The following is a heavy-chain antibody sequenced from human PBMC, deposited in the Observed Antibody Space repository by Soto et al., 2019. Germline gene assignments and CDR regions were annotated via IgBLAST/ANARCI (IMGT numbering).Heavy chain of an antibody. J-gene: IGHJ6*02. D-gene: IGHD3-16*02. V-gene: IGHV1-18*01. Sequence: QVQLVQSGAEVKKPGASVKVSCKASGYTFTSYGISWVRQAPGQGLEWMGWISAYNGNTNYAQKLQGRVTMTTDTSRSTAYMELRSPRSDDTAVYYCARHNMITFGGVIVDYGMDVWGQGTTVTVSS. CDR3: ARHNMITFGGVIVDYGMDV. CDR2: ISAYNGNT. CDR1: GYTFTSYG.